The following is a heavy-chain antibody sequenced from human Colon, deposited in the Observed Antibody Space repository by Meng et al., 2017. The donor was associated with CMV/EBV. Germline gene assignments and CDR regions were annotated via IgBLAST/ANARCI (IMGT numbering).Heavy chain of an antibody. V-gene: IGHV3-48*03. CDR1: GFTFSSYE. D-gene: IGHD3-22*01. J-gene: IGHJ3*02. CDR3: ARVPGGGYYDSSGAFDI. Sequence: GGSLRLSCAASGFTFSSYEMNWVRQAPGKGLEWVSYISSGGSTIYYADSVKGRFTISRDNAKNTLYLQMNSLRAEDTAVYYCARVPGGGYYDSSGAFDIWGQGTMVTVSS. CDR2: ISSGGSTI.